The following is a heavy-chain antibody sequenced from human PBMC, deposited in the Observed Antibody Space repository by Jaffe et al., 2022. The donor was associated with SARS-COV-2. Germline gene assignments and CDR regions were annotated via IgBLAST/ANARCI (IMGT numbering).Heavy chain of an antibody. Sequence: EVQLLESGGGLTQPGGSLRLSCAASGFSFSSYAMSWVRQAPGKGLEWVSFISGSGDDTYYADSVKGRFTISRDNSKNTLYLQMNSLGAEDTAVYYCAKGRGSYSPNWFDPWGQGTLVTVSS. D-gene: IGHD1-26*01. V-gene: IGHV3-23*01. J-gene: IGHJ5*02. CDR2: ISGSGDDT. CDR1: GFSFSSYA. CDR3: AKGRGSYSPNWFDP.